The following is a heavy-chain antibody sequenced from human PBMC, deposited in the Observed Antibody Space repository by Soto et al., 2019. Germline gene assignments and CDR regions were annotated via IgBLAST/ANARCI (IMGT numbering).Heavy chain of an antibody. Sequence: ASVKVSCKASGNTVPNYAIHWVRQAPGQRLEWMGWINAGNGNTKYSQKFQGRVTITRDTSASTAYMELSSLRSEDTAVYYCARGLGLYYFDYWGQGTLVIVSS. D-gene: IGHD1-26*01. V-gene: IGHV1-3*01. CDR1: GNTVPNYA. CDR2: INAGNGNT. CDR3: ARGLGLYYFDY. J-gene: IGHJ4*02.